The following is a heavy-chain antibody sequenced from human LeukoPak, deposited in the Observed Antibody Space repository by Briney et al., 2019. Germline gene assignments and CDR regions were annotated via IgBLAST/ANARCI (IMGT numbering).Heavy chain of an antibody. CDR2: INTASTYI. V-gene: IGHV3-21*01. J-gene: IGHJ4*02. CDR3: ARGLCGGDCYDY. CDR1: GCTFSTYH. D-gene: IGHD2-21*01. Sequence: GGSLRLSCAASGCTFSTYHMNWVRQAPGKGLKWVSSINTASTYIYYADSVKGRFTISRDNAENSLYLQMNSLRAEDTAIYYCARGLCGGDCYDYWGQGILVTVSS.